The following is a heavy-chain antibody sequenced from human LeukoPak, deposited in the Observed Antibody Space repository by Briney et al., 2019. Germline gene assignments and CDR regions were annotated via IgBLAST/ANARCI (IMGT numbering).Heavy chain of an antibody. J-gene: IGHJ4*02. CDR3: ARVAVAGYFDY. CDR1: GYTFTSYD. D-gene: IGHD6-19*01. CDR2: MSASSGNT. Sequence: GASVKVSCKASGYTFTSYDINWVRQATGQGLEWLGWMSASSGNTGYAQKFQGRVSMTRATSISTAYLELSSLTFEDTAVYYCARVAVAGYFDYWGQGTLVTVSS. V-gene: IGHV1-8*01.